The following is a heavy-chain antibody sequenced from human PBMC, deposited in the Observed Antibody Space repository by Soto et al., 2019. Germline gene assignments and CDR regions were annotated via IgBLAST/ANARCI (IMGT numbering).Heavy chain of an antibody. Sequence: ASVKVSCKASGYTSNSYYIHWVRQAPEQGLEWMGIINPSGGSTTYAQKFQGRVTITRDTSTTTFYMELSSLRSEDTAGDYCATRGAMQVVDYYGIDVWGQGTTVTVSS. D-gene: IGHD3-22*01. V-gene: IGHV1-46*02. CDR3: ATRGAMQVVDYYGIDV. CDR1: GYTSNSYY. CDR2: INPSGGST. J-gene: IGHJ6*02.